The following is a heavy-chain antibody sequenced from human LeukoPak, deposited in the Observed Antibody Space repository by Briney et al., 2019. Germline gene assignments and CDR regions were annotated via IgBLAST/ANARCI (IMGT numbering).Heavy chain of an antibody. D-gene: IGHD1-26*01. CDR2: VSTYNGNT. J-gene: IGHJ4*02. CDR3: ARQSTGSYYSPIDY. CDR1: GYTFTSYG. V-gene: IGHV1-18*01. Sequence: ASVKVSCKASGYTFTSYGISWVRQAPGQGLEWMGWVSTYNGNTKYAQNLQGRVTTTTDTSTSTAYMELRSLSSDDTAMYYCARQSTGSYYSPIDYWGQGTLVTVSS.